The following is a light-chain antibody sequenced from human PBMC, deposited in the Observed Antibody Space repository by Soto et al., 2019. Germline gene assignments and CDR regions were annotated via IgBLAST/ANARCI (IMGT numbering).Light chain of an antibody. CDR1: QSVSSSY. CDR2: GAS. Sequence: EIVLTQSPGTLSLSPGERATLSCRASQSVSSSYLAWYQQKPGQAPRLLIYGASTRATGIPARFSGSGSGTEFTLTISSLQSEDFAVYYCQQYNNWPPITFGQGHDWRL. J-gene: IGKJ5*01. V-gene: IGKV3-15*01. CDR3: QQYNNWPPIT.